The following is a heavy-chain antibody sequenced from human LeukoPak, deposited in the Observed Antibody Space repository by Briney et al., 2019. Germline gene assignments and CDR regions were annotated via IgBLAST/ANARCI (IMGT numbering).Heavy chain of an antibody. CDR2: IYTSGST. Sequence: SQTLSLTCTVSGGSISSGSYYWSWIRRPAGKGLEWIGRIYTSGSTNYNPSLKSRVTISVDTSKNQFSLKLSSVTAADTAVYYCARGGRISFDYWGQGTLVTVSS. J-gene: IGHJ4*02. V-gene: IGHV4-61*02. CDR1: GGSISSGSYY. D-gene: IGHD2-15*01. CDR3: ARGGRISFDY.